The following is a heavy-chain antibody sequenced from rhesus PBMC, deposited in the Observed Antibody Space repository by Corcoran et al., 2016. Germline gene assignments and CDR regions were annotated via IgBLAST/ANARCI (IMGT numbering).Heavy chain of an antibody. CDR1: GGSISNNY. CDR2: IFGSSGSP. J-gene: IGHJ4*01. V-gene: IGHV4-165*01. D-gene: IGHD3-16*01. Sequence: QVQLQESGPGLVKPSETLSLTCAVSGGSISNNYWSWIRQPPGKGLEWLGYIFGSSGSPYYNPSLTSRVTISPATSKNQFSLKLSSVTAADTAVYYCARDLYSGNYYYFDYWGQGVLVTVSS. CDR3: ARDLYSGNYYYFDY.